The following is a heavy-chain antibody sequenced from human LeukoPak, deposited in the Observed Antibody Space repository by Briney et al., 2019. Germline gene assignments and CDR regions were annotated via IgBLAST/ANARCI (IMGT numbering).Heavy chain of an antibody. CDR3: AKGPWXXXNFDY. Sequence: KTGGSLRLSGAASGFTFSSYAMSWVRQAPGKGLEWVSAISGSGGSTYYADSVKGRFTISRDNSKNTLYLQMNSLRAEDTAVYYCAKGPWXXXNFDYWGQGTLVTVS. CDR1: GFTFSSYA. V-gene: IGHV3-23*01. J-gene: IGHJ4*02. CDR2: ISGSGGST.